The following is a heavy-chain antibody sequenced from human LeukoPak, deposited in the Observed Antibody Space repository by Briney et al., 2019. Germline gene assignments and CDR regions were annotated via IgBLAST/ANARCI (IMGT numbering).Heavy chain of an antibody. V-gene: IGHV4-59*01. CDR3: ARVAGLIAAPTGWFDP. D-gene: IGHD6-13*01. CDR2: IYYSGST. CDR1: GGSISSYY. J-gene: IGHJ5*02. Sequence: SETLSLTCTVSGGSISSYYWSWIRQPPGKGLEWIGYIYYSGSTNYNPSLKSRVTISVDTSKNQFSLKLSSVTAADTAVYYCARVAGLIAAPTGWFDPWGQGTLVTVS.